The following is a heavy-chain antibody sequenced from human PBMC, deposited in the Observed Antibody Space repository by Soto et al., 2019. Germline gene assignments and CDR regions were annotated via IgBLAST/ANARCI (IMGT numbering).Heavy chain of an antibody. CDR3: ARGLFGQQWLVGFDT. CDR2: TIPMFATA. CDR1: GGSFSNYI. J-gene: IGHJ4*02. D-gene: IGHD6-19*01. V-gene: IGHV1-69*01. Sequence: QVHLVQSGAEVKKPGSSVNVSCKASGGSFSNYIFAWVRQAPGQGLEWMGGTIPMFATAQYAQKLQGRVTITADESTSTVYMELTSLTSDDTAVYYCARGLFGQQWLVGFDTWGQGTLVTVSS.